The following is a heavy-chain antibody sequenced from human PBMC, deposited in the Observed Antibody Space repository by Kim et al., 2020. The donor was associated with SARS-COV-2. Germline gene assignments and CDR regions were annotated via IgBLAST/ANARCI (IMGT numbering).Heavy chain of an antibody. D-gene: IGHD3-10*01. CDR2: ISSSSSYI. CDR3: ARARITMVRGVANSNYFDY. CDR1: GFTFSSYS. J-gene: IGHJ4*02. V-gene: IGHV3-21*01. Sequence: GGSLRLSCAASGFTFSSYSMNWVRQAPGKGLEWVSSISSSSSYIYYADSVKGRFTISRDNAKNSLYLQMNSLRAEDTAVYYCARARITMVRGVANSNYFDYWGQGTLVTVSS.